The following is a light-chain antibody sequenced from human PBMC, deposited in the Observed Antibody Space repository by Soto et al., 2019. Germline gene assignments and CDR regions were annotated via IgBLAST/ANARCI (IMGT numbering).Light chain of an antibody. V-gene: IGKV1-5*01. CDR3: QQYDTFPWT. J-gene: IGKJ1*01. Sequence: IQMTQSPSTLSTSVGDRVTITCRASQSVSSWLAWYQQTPGKAPNLLIYDASNLESGVPSRFSGSGSGTEFTLTISSLQPADFATYYCQQYDTFPWTFGQGTKVDI. CDR1: QSVSSW. CDR2: DAS.